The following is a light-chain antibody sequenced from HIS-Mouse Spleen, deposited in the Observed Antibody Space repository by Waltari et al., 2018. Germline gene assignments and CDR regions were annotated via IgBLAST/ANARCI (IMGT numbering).Light chain of an antibody. CDR2: N. Sequence: QSVLTQPPSASGTPGQRVTISCSGSSANIGSNYVYWYQQLPGTAPKLLIYNQRPSGVPDRFSGSKSGTSASLAISGLRSEDEADYYCAAWDDSLSGPWVFGGGTKLTVL. V-gene: IGLV1-47*01. CDR3: AAWDDSLSGPWV. CDR1: SANIGSNY. J-gene: IGLJ3*02.